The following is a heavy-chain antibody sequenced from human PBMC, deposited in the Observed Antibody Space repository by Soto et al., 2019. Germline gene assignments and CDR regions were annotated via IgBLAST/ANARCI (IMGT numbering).Heavy chain of an antibody. J-gene: IGHJ6*02. CDR2: ISYDGSNK. CDR1: GFTFSNYG. CDR3: ARDLHYYGSGSYYNVVYYYYGMDV. V-gene: IGHV3-30*03. D-gene: IGHD3-10*01. Sequence: GGSLRLSCAASGFTFSNYGMHWVRQAPGKGLEWVAVISYDGSNKYYADSVKGRFTISRDNSKNTPYLQMNSLRAEDTAAYYCARDLHYYGSGSYYNVVYYYYGMDVWGQGTTVTVSS.